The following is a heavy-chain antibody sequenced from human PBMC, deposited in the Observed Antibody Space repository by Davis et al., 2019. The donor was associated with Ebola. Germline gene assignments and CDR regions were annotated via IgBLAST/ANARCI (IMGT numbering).Heavy chain of an antibody. Sequence: MPGGSLRLSCAVYGGSFSGYYWSWIRQPPGKGLEWIGEINHSGSTNYNPSLKSRVTISVDTSKNQFSLKLSSVTAADTAVYYCARWSGYDLQDDYWGQGTLVTVSS. CDR1: GGSFSGYY. D-gene: IGHD5-12*01. CDR3: ARWSGYDLQDDY. J-gene: IGHJ4*02. CDR2: INHSGST. V-gene: IGHV4-34*01.